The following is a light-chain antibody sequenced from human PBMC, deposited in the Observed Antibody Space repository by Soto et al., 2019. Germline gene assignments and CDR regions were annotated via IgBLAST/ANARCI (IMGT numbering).Light chain of an antibody. V-gene: IGLV2-14*03. Sequence: QSALTQPASVSGSPGQSITISCTGTSSDVGGYNYVSWYQQHPGKAPNLMIYDVSNRPSGVSNRFSGSKSGNTASLTISGLQAEDEAAYYSSSYTTSSTYVFGTGTKLTVL. J-gene: IGLJ1*01. CDR2: DVS. CDR3: SSYTTSSTYV. CDR1: SSDVGGYNY.